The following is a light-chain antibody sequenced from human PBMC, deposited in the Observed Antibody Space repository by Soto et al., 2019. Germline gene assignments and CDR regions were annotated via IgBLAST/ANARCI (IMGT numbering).Light chain of an antibody. CDR3: QQYKDWPPIT. CDR2: DAS. CDR1: ESVGRS. V-gene: IGKV3-15*01. J-gene: IGKJ3*01. Sequence: IVLTQSPATLSVSPGERATFSCRASESVGRSLAWYQQKPGQAPRLLIYDASITASGIPARFSGSGSGTQFTLIVSSLQSEDFAVYYCQQYKDWPPITFGPGTKVDIK.